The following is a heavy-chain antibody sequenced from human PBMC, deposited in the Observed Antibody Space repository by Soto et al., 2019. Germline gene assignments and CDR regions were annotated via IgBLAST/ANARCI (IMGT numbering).Heavy chain of an antibody. CDR2: IIPISETT. J-gene: IGHJ6*02. Sequence: QVQLVQSGAEVKKPGSSVKVSCKASGGTFSSYAISWVRQAPGQGLEWMGGIIPISETTNYAQKFHGRVKITADESKSTAYMELSSLRSEDTAVYYCARSQGSSTSLEIYYYYYYGMDVWGQGTTVTVSS. D-gene: IGHD2-2*01. CDR1: GGTFSSYA. V-gene: IGHV1-69*01. CDR3: ARSQGSSTSLEIYYYYYYGMDV.